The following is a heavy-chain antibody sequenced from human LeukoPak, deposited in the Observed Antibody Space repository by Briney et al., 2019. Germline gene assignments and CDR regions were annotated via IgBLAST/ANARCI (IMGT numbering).Heavy chain of an antibody. V-gene: IGHV1-2*02. CDR1: GYTFTGYY. Sequence: ASVKVSCKASGYTFTGYYMHWVRRAPGQGLEWMGWINPHSGGTNYAQKFQGRVTMTRDTSVSTAYMELNRVRSDDTGVYYCARDTTMITYWFDPWGQGTLVTVSS. CDR2: INPHSGGT. J-gene: IGHJ5*02. CDR3: ARDTTMITYWFDP. D-gene: IGHD5-18*01.